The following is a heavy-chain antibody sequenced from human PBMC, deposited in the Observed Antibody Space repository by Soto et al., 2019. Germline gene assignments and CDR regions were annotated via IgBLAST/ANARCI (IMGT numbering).Heavy chain of an antibody. Sequence: GSLRLSCAASGFTFSSYAMSWVRQAPGKGLEWVSAISGSGGSTYYADSVKGRFTISRDNSKNTLYLQMNSLRAEDTAVYYCAKGNGRITMVRGPADYYGMDVWGQGTTVTVSS. CDR1: GFTFSSYA. D-gene: IGHD3-10*01. CDR3: AKGNGRITMVRGPADYYGMDV. J-gene: IGHJ6*02. CDR2: ISGSGGST. V-gene: IGHV3-23*01.